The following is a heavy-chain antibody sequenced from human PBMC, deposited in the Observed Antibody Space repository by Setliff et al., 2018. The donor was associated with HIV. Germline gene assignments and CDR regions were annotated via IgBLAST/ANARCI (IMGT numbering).Heavy chain of an antibody. CDR1: GYTFTSYG. Sequence: ASVKVSCKASGYTFTSYGISWVRQAPGQGLEWMGWISAYNGNTNYAQKLQGRVTMTTDTSTSTAYMELRSLRSDDTAVYYCTRDPTPKELWFFSGYYSDYWGQGTLVTVS. CDR3: TRDPTPKELWFFSGYYSDY. CDR2: ISAYNGNT. D-gene: IGHD3-10*01. J-gene: IGHJ4*02. V-gene: IGHV1-18*01.